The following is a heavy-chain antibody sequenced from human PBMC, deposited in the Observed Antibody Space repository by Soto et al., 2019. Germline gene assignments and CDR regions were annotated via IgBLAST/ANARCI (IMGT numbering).Heavy chain of an antibody. CDR1: GYTFTGYY. Sequence: ASVKVSCKASGYTFTGYYMHWVQQAPGQGLEWMGWINPNSGGTNYAQKFQGWVTMTRDTSISTAYMELSRLRSDDTAVYYCAGTLIAVAGKGQTYYGMDVWGQGTTVTVSS. J-gene: IGHJ6*02. V-gene: IGHV1-2*04. CDR3: AGTLIAVAGKGQTYYGMDV. CDR2: INPNSGGT. D-gene: IGHD6-19*01.